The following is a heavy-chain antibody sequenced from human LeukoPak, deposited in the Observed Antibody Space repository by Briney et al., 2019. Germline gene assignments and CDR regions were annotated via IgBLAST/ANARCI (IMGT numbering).Heavy chain of an antibody. CDR3: ARAQGLEFVDY. CDR2: INKSSSYI. J-gene: IGHJ4*02. D-gene: IGHD3-3*01. CDR1: GFTFSSYS. Sequence: GGSLRLSCAASGFTFSSYSMIWVREAPGKGLEWVSSINKSSSYIYYADSVKGRFTISRDNAKNSLYLQMNSLRAEDTAVYYCARAQGLEFVDYWGQGTLVTVSS. V-gene: IGHV3-21*01.